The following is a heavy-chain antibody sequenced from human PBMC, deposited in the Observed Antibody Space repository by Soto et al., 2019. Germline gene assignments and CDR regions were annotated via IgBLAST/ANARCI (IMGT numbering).Heavy chain of an antibody. CDR1: GYTLTSYD. CDR3: ARLGKRYSGYDCSGGSCYSLYYYYYYMDV. Sequence: ASVKVSCKASGYTLTSYDINWVRQATGQGLEWMGWMNPNSGNTGYAQKFQGRVTMTRNTSISTAYMELSSLRSEDTAVYYCARLGKRYSGYDCSGGSCYSLYYYYYYMDVWGKGTTVTVSS. V-gene: IGHV1-8*01. D-gene: IGHD2-15*01. CDR2: MNPNSGNT. J-gene: IGHJ6*03.